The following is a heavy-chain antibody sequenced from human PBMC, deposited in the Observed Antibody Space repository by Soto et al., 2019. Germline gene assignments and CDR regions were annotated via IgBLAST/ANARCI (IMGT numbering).Heavy chain of an antibody. CDR3: AKEIELYNWNPGHYYYGMDV. J-gene: IGHJ6*02. Sequence: GGSLRLSCAASGFTFSSYGMHWVRQAPGKGLEWVAVISYDGSNKYYADSVKGRFTISRDNSKNTLYLQMNSLRAEDTAVYYCAKEIELYNWNPGHYYYGMDVWGQGTTVTVSS. V-gene: IGHV3-30*18. D-gene: IGHD1-20*01. CDR1: GFTFSSYG. CDR2: ISYDGSNK.